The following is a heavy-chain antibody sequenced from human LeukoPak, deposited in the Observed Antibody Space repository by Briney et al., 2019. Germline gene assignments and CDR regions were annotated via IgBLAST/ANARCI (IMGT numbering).Heavy chain of an antibody. CDR3: AGDCSSTSCYERGIDY. D-gene: IGHD2-2*01. V-gene: IGHV4-4*07. Sequence: SETLSLTCSVSPASISSYYWSWVRQPAGKGLEWIGRIHMSGSTNYNPSLNSRVTMSVDTSKNQFSLKLTSVTAADTAVYYCAGDCSSTSCYERGIDYWGQGTLVTVSS. CDR2: IHMSGST. J-gene: IGHJ4*02. CDR1: PASISSYY.